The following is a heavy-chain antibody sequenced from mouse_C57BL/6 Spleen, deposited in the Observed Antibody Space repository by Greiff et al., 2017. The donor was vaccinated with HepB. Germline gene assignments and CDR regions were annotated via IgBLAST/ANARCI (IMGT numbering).Heavy chain of an antibody. V-gene: IGHV2-9-1*01. J-gene: IGHJ3*01. D-gene: IGHD2-4*01. Sequence: QVQLKESGPGLVAPSQRLSITCTVSGFSLTSYAISWVRQPPGKGLEWLGVIWTGGGTNYNSALKSRLSISKDNSKSQVFLKMNSLQTDDTARYYCARGYYDYDGTTGGFAYWGQGTLVTVSA. CDR1: GFSLTSYA. CDR2: IWTGGGT. CDR3: ARGYYDYDGTTGGFAY.